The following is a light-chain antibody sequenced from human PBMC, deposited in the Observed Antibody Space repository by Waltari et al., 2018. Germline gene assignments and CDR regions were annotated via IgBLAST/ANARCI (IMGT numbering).Light chain of an antibody. V-gene: IGKV3-11*01. CDR1: RTVRSF. J-gene: IGKJ2*01. CDR3: RQRSNWPYT. CDR2: DAS. Sequence: SCRASRTVRSFLAWYQQKPGQAPRLLIFDASSRAPGIPAKFSGSGSGTDFTLTVSNLEPEDFAVYYGRQRSNWPYTFGQGTRVEIK.